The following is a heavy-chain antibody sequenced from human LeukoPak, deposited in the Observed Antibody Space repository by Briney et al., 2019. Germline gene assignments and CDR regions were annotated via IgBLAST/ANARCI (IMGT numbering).Heavy chain of an antibody. V-gene: IGHV3-7*03. Sequence: PGGSLRLSCGASGFTFSNYWMSWVRQVPGKGLEWVINISQDGSGKNYADSVEGRFTISRDNAKNSLYLQMNSLRAEDTAVYYCVRDNPRQLGFAYWGQGTLVTVSS. J-gene: IGHJ4*02. CDR1: GFTFSNYW. D-gene: IGHD6-13*01. CDR3: VRDNPRQLGFAY. CDR2: ISQDGSGK.